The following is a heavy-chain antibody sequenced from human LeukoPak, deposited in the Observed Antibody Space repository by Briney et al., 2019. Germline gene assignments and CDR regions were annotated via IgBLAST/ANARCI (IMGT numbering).Heavy chain of an antibody. CDR2: INPNSGGT. J-gene: IGHJ6*02. CDR3: ASIETGSLSNYYGMDV. D-gene: IGHD3-10*01. Sequence: ASVTVSCKASGYTFTGYYMHWVRQAPGQGLEWMGWINPNSGGTNYAQKFQGRVTMTRDTSITTAYMELSRLRSDDTAVYYCASIETGSLSNYYGMDVWGQGTTVTVSS. V-gene: IGHV1-2*02. CDR1: GYTFTGYY.